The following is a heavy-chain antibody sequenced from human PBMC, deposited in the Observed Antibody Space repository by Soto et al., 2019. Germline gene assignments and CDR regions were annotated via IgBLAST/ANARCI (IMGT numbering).Heavy chain of an antibody. D-gene: IGHD2-8*01. CDR3: ARGDSTDCSNGVCSFFYNHDMDV. V-gene: IGHV1-2*04. J-gene: IGHJ6*02. CDR2: INPKSGGT. CDR1: GYSFFDYH. Sequence: SVKVSCKPSGYSFFDYHMHWVRQASGQGLEWLGRINPKSGGTSTAQKFQGWVTMTTYTSISTASMELTRLTSDDTDIYYCARGDSTDCSNGVCSFFYNHDMDVWG.